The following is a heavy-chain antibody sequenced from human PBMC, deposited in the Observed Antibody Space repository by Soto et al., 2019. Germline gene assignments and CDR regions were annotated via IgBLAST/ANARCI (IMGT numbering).Heavy chain of an antibody. CDR1: GGSISSGDYY. CDR3: AREAIFRGVKRGGYNWFDP. Sequence: QVQLQKSGPGLVKPSQTLSLTCTVSGGSISSGDYYWSWIRQPPGKGLEWIGYIYYSGSTYYNPSLKSRVTISVDTSKNQFSLKLSSVTAADTAVYYCAREAIFRGVKRGGYNWFDPWGQGTLVTVSS. CDR2: IYYSGST. J-gene: IGHJ5*02. V-gene: IGHV4-30-4*01. D-gene: IGHD3-10*01.